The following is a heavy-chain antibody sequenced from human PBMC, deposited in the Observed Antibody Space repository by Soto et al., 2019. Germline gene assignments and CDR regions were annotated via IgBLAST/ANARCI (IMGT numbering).Heavy chain of an antibody. V-gene: IGHV4-30-4*01. CDR1: GGSISSGDYY. CDR2: IYYSGST. D-gene: IGHD3-10*01. Sequence: QVQLQESGPGLVKPSQTLSLTCTVSGGSISSGDYYWSWIRQPPGKGLEWIGYIYYSGSTYFDPSLKSRVNISVDTSKNQFSRKLSSVTATDTAVYYCAREAGYYGSGRTKSYYYYDGMDVWGQGTTVTVSS. J-gene: IGHJ6*02. CDR3: AREAGYYGSGRTKSYYYYDGMDV.